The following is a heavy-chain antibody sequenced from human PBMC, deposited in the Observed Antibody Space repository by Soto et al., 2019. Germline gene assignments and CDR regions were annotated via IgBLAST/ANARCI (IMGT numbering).Heavy chain of an antibody. D-gene: IGHD5-12*01. J-gene: IGHJ3*02. V-gene: IGHV3-30*18. CDR1: GFTFSSYG. CDR3: AKGDIVATISFGAFDI. CDR2: ISYDGSNK. Sequence: PGGSLRLSCAASGFTFSSYGMHWVRQAPGKGLEWVAVISYDGSNKYYADSVKGRFTTSRDNSKNTLYLQMNSLRAEDTAVYYCAKGDIVATISFGAFDIWGQGTMVTVSS.